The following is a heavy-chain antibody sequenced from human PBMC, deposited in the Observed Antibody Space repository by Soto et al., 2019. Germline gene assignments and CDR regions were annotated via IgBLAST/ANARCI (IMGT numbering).Heavy chain of an antibody. Sequence: QVHLVQSGSEVKKPGSSVTVSCKASGGTFNTYTFSWVRQAPGQGLEWMGSILPIMGSVNYAHHFRGSLSITADPSTTTAYMELTSLTSHDTAIYYCARIPRYSYPTSDPLDNWGQGTLVTVSS. V-gene: IGHV1-69*01. J-gene: IGHJ4*02. CDR2: ILPIMGSV. CDR1: GGTFNTYT. D-gene: IGHD2-15*01. CDR3: ARIPRYSYPTSDPLDN.